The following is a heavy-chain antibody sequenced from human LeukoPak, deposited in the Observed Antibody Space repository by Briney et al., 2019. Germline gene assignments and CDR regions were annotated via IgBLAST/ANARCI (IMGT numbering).Heavy chain of an antibody. CDR1: GFTFSDFW. D-gene: IGHD3-9*01. V-gene: IGHV3-74*01. Sequence: GSLRLSCAASGFTFSDFWMHWVRQAPGKGLVWVSRINSGGTVTNYADSVKGRLTISRDNAKNTLYLQMNSLRAEDTAVYYCARWIYDTLTGYPSFHYWGQETLVTVSS. CDR2: INSGGTVT. CDR3: ARWIYDTLTGYPSFHY. J-gene: IGHJ4*02.